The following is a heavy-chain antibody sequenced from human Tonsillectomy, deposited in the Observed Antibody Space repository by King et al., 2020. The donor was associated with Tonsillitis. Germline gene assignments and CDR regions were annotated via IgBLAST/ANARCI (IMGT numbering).Heavy chain of an antibody. CDR1: GFTFGDYA. Sequence: VQLVESGGGLVQPGRSLRLSCTASGFTFGDYAMTWVRQAPGKGLEWVGFIRSKAYGGTTEYAASVKGRFTISRDDSRSIAYLQMNSLKTEDTAVYFCTVNYDILTGYYETNNMDVWGKGTTVTVSS. V-gene: IGHV3-49*04. J-gene: IGHJ6*03. CDR2: IRSKAYGGTT. CDR3: TVNYDILTGYYETNNMDV. D-gene: IGHD3-9*01.